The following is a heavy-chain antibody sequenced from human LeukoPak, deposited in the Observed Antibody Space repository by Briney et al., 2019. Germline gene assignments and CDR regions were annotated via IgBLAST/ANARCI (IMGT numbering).Heavy chain of an antibody. CDR2: ISSSSSYI. V-gene: IGHV3-21*01. D-gene: IGHD4-17*01. CDR3: AREYGVLTDY. CDR1: GFTFSSYS. Sequence: GGSLTLFCAASGFTFSSYSMNWVRQAPGKGLEWVSSISSSSSYIYYADSVKGRFTISRDNAKNSLYLQMNSLRAEDTAVYYCAREYGVLTDYWGQGTLVTVSS. J-gene: IGHJ4*02.